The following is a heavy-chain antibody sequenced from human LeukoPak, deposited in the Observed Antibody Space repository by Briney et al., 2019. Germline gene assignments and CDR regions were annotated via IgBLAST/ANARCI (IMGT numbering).Heavy chain of an antibody. V-gene: IGHV3-21*01. CDR2: ISSSSSYI. CDR1: GFTFSSDS. D-gene: IGHD6-19*01. Sequence: GGSLRLSCAASGFTFSSDSMNWVRQAPGKGLEWVSSISSSSSYIYYADSVKGRFTISRDNAKNSLYLQMNSLRAEDTAVYYCAREELVAVAGTFYWGQGTLVTVSS. J-gene: IGHJ4*02. CDR3: AREELVAVAGTFY.